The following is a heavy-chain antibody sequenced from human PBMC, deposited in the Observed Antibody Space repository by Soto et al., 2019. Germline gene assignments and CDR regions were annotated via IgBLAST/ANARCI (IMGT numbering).Heavy chain of an antibody. Sequence: ESGGGVVQPGRSLRLSCAASGFTFSSYVMHWVRQTPGRGLGWVAFISHDGNNKYYADSVKGRFTISRDNSENTLYLQMDSLRAEDTAVYYCARDDEGGSDCDLGYWGQGTLVTVSS. V-gene: IGHV3-30-3*01. CDR3: ARDDEGGSDCDLGY. CDR1: GFTFSSYV. J-gene: IGHJ4*02. CDR2: ISHDGNNK. D-gene: IGHD1-26*01.